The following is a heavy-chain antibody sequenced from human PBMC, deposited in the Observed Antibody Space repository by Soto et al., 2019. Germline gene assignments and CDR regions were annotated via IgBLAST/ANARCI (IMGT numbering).Heavy chain of an antibody. Sequence: EVQLLESGGGLVQPGGSLRLSCVASGFTFSTYTMSWVRQAPGKGLEWVSVISGSGGSSGPSYADSVQGRFSISRDNTRNTLYPQMNSLRGEDTAMHYCAKARCSTANCYVPEYWGQGTRVTVSS. D-gene: IGHD2-2*01. J-gene: IGHJ4*02. CDR2: ISGSGGSSGP. CDR3: AKARCSTANCYVPEY. CDR1: GFTFSTYT. V-gene: IGHV3-23*01.